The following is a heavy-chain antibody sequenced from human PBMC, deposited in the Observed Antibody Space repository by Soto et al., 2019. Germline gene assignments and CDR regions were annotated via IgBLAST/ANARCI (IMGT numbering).Heavy chain of an antibody. CDR2: ISYDGSNK. J-gene: IGHJ6*02. Sequence: GGSLRLSCAASGFTFSSYGMHWVRQAPGKGLEWVAVISYDGSNKYYADSVKGRFTISRDNSKNTLYLQMNSLRAEDTAVYYCAKNRIRGSYFDYYGMDVWGQGTTVTVSS. V-gene: IGHV3-30*18. CDR1: GFTFSSYG. CDR3: AKNRIRGSYFDYYGMDV. D-gene: IGHD1-26*01.